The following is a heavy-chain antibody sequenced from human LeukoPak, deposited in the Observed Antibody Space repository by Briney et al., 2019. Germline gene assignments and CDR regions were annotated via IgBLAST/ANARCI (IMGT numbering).Heavy chain of an antibody. J-gene: IGHJ6*03. CDR1: GFTFSNAW. CDR2: IKSKTDGGTT. CDR3: TTAGIAAPNYYYYYMDV. V-gene: IGHV3-15*01. Sequence: GGSLRLSCAASGFTFSNAWMSWVRQAPGKGLEWVGRIKSKTDGGTTDYAAPVKGRFTISRDDSKNTLYPQMNSLKTEDTAVYYCTTAGIAAPNYYYYYMDVWGKGTTVTVSS. D-gene: IGHD6-6*01.